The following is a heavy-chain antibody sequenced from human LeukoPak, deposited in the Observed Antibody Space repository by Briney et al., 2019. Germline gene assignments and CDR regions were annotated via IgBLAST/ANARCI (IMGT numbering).Heavy chain of an antibody. D-gene: IGHD3-10*01. CDR2: ISYDGSNK. V-gene: IGHV3-30*18. Sequence: GGSLRLSCAASGFTFSSYGMHWVRQAPGKGLEWVAVISYDGSNKYYADSVKGRFTISRDNSKNTLYLQMNSLRAEDTAVYYCANDPYYYGSGSSPFFDYWGQGTLVTVSS. CDR1: GFTFSSYG. CDR3: ANDPYYYGSGSSPFFDY. J-gene: IGHJ4*02.